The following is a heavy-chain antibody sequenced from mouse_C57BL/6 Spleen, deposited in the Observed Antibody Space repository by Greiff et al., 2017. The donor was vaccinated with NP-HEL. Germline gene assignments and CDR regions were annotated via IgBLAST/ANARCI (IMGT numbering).Heavy chain of an antibody. CDR2: IDPSDSYT. V-gene: IGHV1-69*01. D-gene: IGHD1-1*01. CDR3: ACTTVYYFDY. CDR1: GYTFTSYW. Sequence: QVQLKQPGAELVMPGASVKLSCKASGYTFTSYWMHWVKQRPGQGLEWIGEIDPSDSYTNYNQKFKGKSTLTVDKSSSTAYMQLSSLTSEDSAVYYCACTTVYYFDYWGQGTTLTVSS. J-gene: IGHJ2*01.